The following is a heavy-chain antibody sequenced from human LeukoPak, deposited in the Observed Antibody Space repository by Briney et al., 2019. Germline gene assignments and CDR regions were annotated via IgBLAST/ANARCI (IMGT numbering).Heavy chain of an antibody. CDR1: GYTLTGLS. CDR2: FDPEDGET. CDR3: ATYGSGSYYKNFDY. Sequence: ASVKVSCKVSGYTLTGLSMHWVRQAPGKGLEWMGGFDPEDGETIYAQKFQGRVTMTEDTSTDTAYMELSSLRSEDTAVYYCATYGSGSYYKNFDYWGQGTLVTVSS. J-gene: IGHJ4*02. V-gene: IGHV1-24*01. D-gene: IGHD3-10*01.